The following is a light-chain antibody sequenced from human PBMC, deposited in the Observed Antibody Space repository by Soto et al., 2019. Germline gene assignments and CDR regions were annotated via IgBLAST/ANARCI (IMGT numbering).Light chain of an antibody. CDR3: QSYDSSLSGYV. Sequence: QSVLTQPPSVSGAPGQRATISCTGSNSNIGAGYDVHWYQQLPGTAPKLLIYANDNRPSGVPDRFSGSKSGTSASLAITGLQAEDEADYYCQSYDSSLSGYVFGTGTKVTVL. V-gene: IGLV1-40*01. CDR2: AND. J-gene: IGLJ1*01. CDR1: NSNIGAGYD.